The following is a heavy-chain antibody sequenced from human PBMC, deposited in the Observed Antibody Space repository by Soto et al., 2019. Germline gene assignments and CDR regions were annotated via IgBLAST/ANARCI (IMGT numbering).Heavy chain of an antibody. CDR1: GVSISSFY. V-gene: IGHV4-59*01. Sequence: SETLSLTCIVSGVSISSFYWGWIRQPPEKGLEWIGNIFYTGSTSYNPSLKSRVSISLDTPKNQFSLKLSSVTAADTAVYYCARTYDGSGPNSGGYGFDIWGQGTLVTVSS. D-gene: IGHD3-22*01. CDR2: IFYTGST. CDR3: ARTYDGSGPNSGGYGFDI. J-gene: IGHJ3*02.